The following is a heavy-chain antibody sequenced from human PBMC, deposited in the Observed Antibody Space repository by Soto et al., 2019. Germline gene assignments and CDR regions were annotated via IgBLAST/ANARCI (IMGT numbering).Heavy chain of an antibody. J-gene: IGHJ4*02. V-gene: IGHV4-61*01. CDR3: ARGFGRARVDY. D-gene: IGHD3-3*01. Sequence: QVQLQESGPGLVKPSETLSFTCTVSGGSVSSGSYYWSWIRQPPGKGLEWIGYIYYSGSTNYNPSLKSRVTISVDTSKNQFSLKLSSVTAADTAVYYCARGFGRARVDYWGQGTLVTVSS. CDR1: GGSVSSGSYY. CDR2: IYYSGST.